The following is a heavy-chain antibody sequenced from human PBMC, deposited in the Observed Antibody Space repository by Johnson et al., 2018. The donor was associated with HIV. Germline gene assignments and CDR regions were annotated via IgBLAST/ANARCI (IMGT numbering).Heavy chain of an antibody. CDR1: GFTFNSYG. D-gene: IGHD1-1*01. J-gene: IGHJ3*02. CDR2: IWYDGTNQ. CDR3: ARDTKVPRYNWNDGGFDM. V-gene: IGHV3-33*01. Sequence: QVQLVESGGRVVQPGRSLRLSCAASGFTFNSYGMHWVRQAPGQGLEWVAVIWYDGTNQYYGDSVKGRFTISRDNSKNTLYLQMKSLRAEDTAVYYCARDTKVPRYNWNDGGFDMWGQGTKVTVSS.